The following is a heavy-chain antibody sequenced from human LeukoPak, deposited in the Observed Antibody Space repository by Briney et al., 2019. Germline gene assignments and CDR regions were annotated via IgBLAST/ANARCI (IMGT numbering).Heavy chain of an antibody. CDR1: GFTFDDYA. Sequence: GGSLRLSCAASGFTFDDYAMHWVRQAPGKGLEWVSLISGDGGSTYYADSVKGRFTISRDNSKNTLYLQMNSLRAEDTAVYYCAKDRETDSGWSFDYWGQGTLVTVSS. CDR3: AKDRETDSGWSFDY. CDR2: ISGDGGST. D-gene: IGHD6-19*01. V-gene: IGHV3-43*02. J-gene: IGHJ4*02.